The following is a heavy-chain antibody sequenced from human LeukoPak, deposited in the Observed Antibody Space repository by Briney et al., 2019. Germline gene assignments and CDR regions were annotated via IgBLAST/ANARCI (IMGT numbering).Heavy chain of an antibody. Sequence: GGSLRLSCAASGFTFSTYAVNWVRQAPGKGLEWVSAISSSGGTTYYADSVKGRFSISRDNSKNTLYLQMNSLRAEDTAIYYCAKAYHYGAGSSFDYWGQGILVTVSS. CDR1: GFTFSTYA. CDR2: ISSSGGTT. CDR3: AKAYHYGAGSSFDY. J-gene: IGHJ4*02. D-gene: IGHD3-10*01. V-gene: IGHV3-23*01.